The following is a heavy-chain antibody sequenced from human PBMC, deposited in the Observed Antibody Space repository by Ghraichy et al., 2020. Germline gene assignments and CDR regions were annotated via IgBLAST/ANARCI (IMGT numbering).Heavy chain of an antibody. CDR1: GFTFSSYG. D-gene: IGHD2-15*01. CDR3: ARAPYCSGGSCYNWFDP. Sequence: GGSLRLSCAASGFTFSSYGMHWVRQAPGKGLEWVAVIWYDGSNKYYADSVKGRFTISRDNSKNTLYLQMNSLRAEDTAVYYCARAPYCSGGSCYNWFDPWGQGTLVTVSS. V-gene: IGHV3-33*08. J-gene: IGHJ5*02. CDR2: IWYDGSNK.